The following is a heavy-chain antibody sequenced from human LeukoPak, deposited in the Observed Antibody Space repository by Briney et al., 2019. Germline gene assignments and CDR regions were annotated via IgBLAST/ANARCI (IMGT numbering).Heavy chain of an antibody. Sequence: ASVKVSCKASGYTFTGYYMHWVRQAPGQGREWMGWINPNSGGTNYAQKFQGRVTMTRDTSISTAYMELSRLRSDDTAVYYCARARFLEWLPHFDYWGQGTLVTVSS. V-gene: IGHV1-2*02. CDR2: INPNSGGT. CDR1: GYTFTGYY. J-gene: IGHJ4*02. CDR3: ARARFLEWLPHFDY. D-gene: IGHD3-3*01.